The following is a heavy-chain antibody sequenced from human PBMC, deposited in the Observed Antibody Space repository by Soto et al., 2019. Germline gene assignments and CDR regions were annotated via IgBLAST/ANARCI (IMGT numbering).Heavy chain of an antibody. D-gene: IGHD6-19*01. CDR3: ARVLTHTGIAVPGGSYWCDP. Sequence: SVEVSCKASGGTFSSYAISWVRQAPGQGLEWMGGIIPIFGTANYAQKFQGRVTITADESTSTAYMELSSLRSEDTAVYYCARVLTHTGIAVPGGSYWCDPWGQVTMLTVSS. CDR2: IIPIFGTA. J-gene: IGHJ5*02. CDR1: GGTFSSYA. V-gene: IGHV1-69*13.